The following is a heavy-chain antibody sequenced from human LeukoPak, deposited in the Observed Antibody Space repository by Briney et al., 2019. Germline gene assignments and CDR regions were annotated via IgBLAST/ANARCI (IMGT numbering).Heavy chain of an antibody. V-gene: IGHV4-59*01. Sequence: SETLSLTCTVSGGSISSYYWSWIRQPPGKGLEWIGYIYYSGGTNYNPSLKSRVTISVDTSKNQFSLKLSSVTAADTAVYYCARGTSGYSGYVFDYWGRGTLVTVSS. J-gene: IGHJ4*02. CDR2: IYYSGGT. CDR1: GGSISSYY. CDR3: ARGTSGYSGYVFDY. D-gene: IGHD5-12*01.